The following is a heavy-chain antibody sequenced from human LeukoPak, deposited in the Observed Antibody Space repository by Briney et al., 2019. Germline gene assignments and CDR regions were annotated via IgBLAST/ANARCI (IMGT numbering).Heavy chain of an antibody. J-gene: IGHJ4*02. D-gene: IGHD3-9*01. CDR1: GFTFDDYA. CDR2: ISWNSGSI. V-gene: IGHV3-9*01. Sequence: PGRSLRLSCAASGFTFDDYAMHWVRQAPGKGLEWVSGISWNSGSIGYADSVKGRFTISRDNAKNSLYLQTNSLRAEDTALYYCAKDQNYDILTGYRDYWGQGTLVTVSS. CDR3: AKDQNYDILTGYRDY.